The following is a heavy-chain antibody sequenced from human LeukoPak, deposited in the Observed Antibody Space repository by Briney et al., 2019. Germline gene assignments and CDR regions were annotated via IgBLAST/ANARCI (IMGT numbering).Heavy chain of an antibody. Sequence: GASVKVSCKVSGYTLTELSMHWVRQAPGKGLEWMGGFDPEDGETIYAQKFQGRVTMTEDTSTDTAYMELSSLRSEDTAVYYCATLPYSNRYYYYYYMDVWGKGTTVTVSS. J-gene: IGHJ6*03. D-gene: IGHD4-11*01. V-gene: IGHV1-24*01. CDR2: FDPEDGET. CDR1: GYTLTELS. CDR3: ATLPYSNRYYYYYYMDV.